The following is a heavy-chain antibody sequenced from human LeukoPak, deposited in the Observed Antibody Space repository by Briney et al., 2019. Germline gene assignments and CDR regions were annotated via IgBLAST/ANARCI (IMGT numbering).Heavy chain of an antibody. CDR1: GFTFSSYS. Sequence: GGSLRLSCAASGFTFSSYSMNWVRQAPGKGLEWVSYISSSGSTIYYADSVKGRFTISRDNAKNSLHLQMNSLRAEDKAVYYCARALYYDFWSGYRDYYYCYMDVWGKGATVTVSS. D-gene: IGHD3-3*01. CDR3: ARALYYDFWSGYRDYYYCYMDV. J-gene: IGHJ6*03. V-gene: IGHV3-48*01. CDR2: ISSSGSTI.